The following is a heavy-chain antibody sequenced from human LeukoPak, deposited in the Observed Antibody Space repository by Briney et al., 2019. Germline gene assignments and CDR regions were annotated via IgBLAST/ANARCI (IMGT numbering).Heavy chain of an antibody. CDR3: ASASSGYEDGWFDP. CDR1: GLTFGSYN. V-gene: IGHV3-21*01. Sequence: GGSLRLSCAASGLTFGSYNMKWVRQAPGKGLEWVSSISSSSSYIYYADSVKGRFTISRDNAKNSLYLQMNSLRAEDTAVYYCASASSGYEDGWFDPWGQGTLVTVSS. D-gene: IGHD3-22*01. J-gene: IGHJ5*02. CDR2: ISSSSSYI.